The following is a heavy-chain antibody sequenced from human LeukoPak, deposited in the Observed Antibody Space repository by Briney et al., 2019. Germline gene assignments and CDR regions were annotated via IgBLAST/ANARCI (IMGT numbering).Heavy chain of an antibody. J-gene: IGHJ6*02. D-gene: IGHD2-8*01. Sequence: GGSLRLSCAASGFTFSSCAMSWVRQAPGKGLEWVSVISGSSLSAYYADSVKGRFTIPRDNSKNTLYLQMNSLGVEDTAVYYCAKDPCTDGVCYTSSYYGMDVWGLGTTVTVSS. CDR2: ISGSSLSA. CDR1: GFTFSSCA. V-gene: IGHV3-23*01. CDR3: AKDPCTDGVCYTSSYYGMDV.